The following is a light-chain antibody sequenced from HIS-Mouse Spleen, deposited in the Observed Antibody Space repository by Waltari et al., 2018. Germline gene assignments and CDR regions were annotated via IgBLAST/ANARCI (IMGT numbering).Light chain of an antibody. CDR3: SSYTSSSTLV. CDR1: SSDAVGYNY. Sequence: QSALTQPASVSGSPGQSITISCTGTSSDAVGYNYVSWYQQHPGKAPKLTIYEVSNRPSGVSNRFSGYKSGNTASLTISGLQAEDEADYYCSSYTSSSTLVFGGGTKLTVL. CDR2: EVS. V-gene: IGLV2-14*01. J-gene: IGLJ3*02.